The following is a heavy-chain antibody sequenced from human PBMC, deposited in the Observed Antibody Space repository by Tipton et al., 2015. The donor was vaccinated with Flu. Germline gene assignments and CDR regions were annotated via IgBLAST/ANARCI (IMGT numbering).Heavy chain of an antibody. Sequence: QLVQSGAEVKAPGESLRISCTASGYSFPSYWIGWVRQMPGKGLEWMGNIDPSDSFANYSPSFQGHVTFSVDRSINTAYLQWSSLRASDTAIYYCARRGYSGSYIAYWGQGTLVTVSS. CDR1: GYSFPSYW. CDR3: ARRGYSGSYIAY. CDR2: IDPSDSFA. J-gene: IGHJ4*02. D-gene: IGHD1-26*01. V-gene: IGHV5-10-1*01.